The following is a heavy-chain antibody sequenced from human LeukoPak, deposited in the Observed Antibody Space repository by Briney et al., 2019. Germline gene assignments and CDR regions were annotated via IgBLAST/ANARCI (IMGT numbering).Heavy chain of an antibody. J-gene: IGHJ6*04. D-gene: IGHD3-10*01. CDR3: ARAPGEGTMVRGVPNGMDV. V-gene: IGHV3-15*01. CDR2: IKSKTDGGTT. Sequence: PGGSLRLSCAASGFTFSNAWMSWVRQAPGKGLEWVGRIKSKTDGGTTDYAAPVKGRFTISRDDSKNTLYLQMNSLRAEDTAVYYCARAPGEGTMVRGVPNGMDVWGKGTTVTVSS. CDR1: GFTFSNAW.